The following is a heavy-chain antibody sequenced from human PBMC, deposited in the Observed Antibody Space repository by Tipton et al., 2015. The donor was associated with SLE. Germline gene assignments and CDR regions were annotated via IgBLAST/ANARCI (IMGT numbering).Heavy chain of an antibody. Sequence: TLSLTCEVSGGSINIGGYSWSWIRQPPGKGLEWIGYIYQSGTTYYNPSLRSRVTISLDTSKNQFSLSLTSLTAADTAVFYCARLAHYYNDLDVWGRGTTVIVSS. CDR2: IYQSGTT. CDR1: GGSINIGGYS. CDR3: ARLAHYYNDLDV. V-gene: IGHV4-30-2*01. J-gene: IGHJ6*02. D-gene: IGHD6-19*01.